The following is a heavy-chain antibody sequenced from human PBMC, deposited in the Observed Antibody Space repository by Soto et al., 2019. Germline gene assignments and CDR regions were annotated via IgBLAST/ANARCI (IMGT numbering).Heavy chain of an antibody. CDR1: GFAFSDYY. V-gene: IGHV3-11*01. Sequence: GGSLRLSCAASGFAFSDYYMSWIRQAPGKGLEWVSYISSSGSIIYYADSVKGRLTISRDNAKNSLYLQMNSLRAEDTAVYYCARDLGYYESSGYFDFWGQGTLATSPQ. J-gene: IGHJ4*02. CDR2: ISSSGSII. CDR3: ARDLGYYESSGYFDF. D-gene: IGHD3-22*01.